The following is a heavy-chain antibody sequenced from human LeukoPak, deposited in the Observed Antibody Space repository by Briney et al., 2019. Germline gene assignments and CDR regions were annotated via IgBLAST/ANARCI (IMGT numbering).Heavy chain of an antibody. CDR3: AKSELELTSPFDY. J-gene: IGHJ4*02. CDR2: IRYDGSYK. V-gene: IGHV3-30*02. Sequence: GGSLRLSCAASGFTFSGYGMHWVRQAPGKGLEWVAFIRYDGSYKYYADSVKGRFTISRDNSKNTLYLQMSSLRAEDTAVYYCAKSELELTSPFDYWGQGTLVTVSS. D-gene: IGHD1-7*01. CDR1: GFTFSGYG.